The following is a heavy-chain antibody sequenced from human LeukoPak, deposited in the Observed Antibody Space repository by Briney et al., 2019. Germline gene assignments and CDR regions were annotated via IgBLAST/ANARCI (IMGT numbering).Heavy chain of an antibody. V-gene: IGHV3-23*01. D-gene: IGHD2-2*02. CDR1: GFTFYNSG. J-gene: IGHJ1*01. CDR3: ARGYCSSTSCYTSFQH. CDR2: ISGSGGAT. Sequence: PGGSLRLSCAASGFTFYNSGMGWVRQAPGKGLEWVSAISGSGGATYYADSVKGRFTISRDNAKNTLYLQMNSLRAEDAAVYYCARGYCSSTSCYTSFQHWGQGTLVTVSS.